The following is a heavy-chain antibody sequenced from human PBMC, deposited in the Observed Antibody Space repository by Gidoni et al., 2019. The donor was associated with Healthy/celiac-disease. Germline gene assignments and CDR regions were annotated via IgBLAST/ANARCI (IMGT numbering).Heavy chain of an antibody. V-gene: IGHV3-30*18. D-gene: IGHD1-26*01. CDR3: AKASGSFSYAEYFQH. CDR1: GFTFSSYG. CDR2: ISYDGSNK. Sequence: VQLVESGGGVVQPGRSLRLSCAASGFTFSSYGMHWVRQAPGKGLEWVAVISYDGSNKYYADSVKGRFTISRDNSKNTLYLQMNSLRAEDTAVYYCAKASGSFSYAEYFQHWGQGTLVTVSS. J-gene: IGHJ1*01.